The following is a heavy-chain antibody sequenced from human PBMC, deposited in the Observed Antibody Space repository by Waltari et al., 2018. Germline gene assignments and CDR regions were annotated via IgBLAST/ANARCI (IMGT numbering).Heavy chain of an antibody. CDR3: AREGPQLSDYMDV. Sequence: EVQLVESGGRLVPPGGCLRISCAVSGFTFSNSWMHWVRQAPGKGLVWVSRINKDGSSISYADSVEGRFTISRDNAKKTLYLQMNSLRAEDTGVYYCAREGPQLSDYMDVWGKGTTVNVSS. CDR2: INKDGSSI. D-gene: IGHD2-15*01. V-gene: IGHV3-74*01. J-gene: IGHJ6*03. CDR1: GFTFSNSW.